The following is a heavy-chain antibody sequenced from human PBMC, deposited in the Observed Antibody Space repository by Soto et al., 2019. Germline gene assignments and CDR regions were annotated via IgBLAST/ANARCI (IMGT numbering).Heavy chain of an antibody. Sequence: GGSLRLSCAASGFTFDDCAMHWVRQAPGKGLEWVSGISWNSGSIGYADSVKGRFTISRDNAKNSLYLQMNSLRAEDTALYYCAKGTITFGGVIVDYWGQGTLVTVSS. CDR1: GFTFDDCA. V-gene: IGHV3-9*01. CDR2: ISWNSGSI. D-gene: IGHD3-16*02. J-gene: IGHJ4*02. CDR3: AKGTITFGGVIVDY.